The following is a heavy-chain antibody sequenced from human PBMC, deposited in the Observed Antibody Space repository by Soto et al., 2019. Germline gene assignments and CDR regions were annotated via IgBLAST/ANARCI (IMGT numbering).Heavy chain of an antibody. V-gene: IGHV3-23*01. CDR1: GFTFSSYA. CDR2: ISGSGGST. CDR3: AKVTSAARWFENDY. J-gene: IGHJ4*02. D-gene: IGHD6-6*01. Sequence: PGGSLRLSCAASGFTFSSYAMSWVRQAPGKGLEWVSAISGSGGSTYYADSVKGRFTISRDNSKNTLYLQMNSLRAEDTAVYYCAKVTSAARWFENDYWGQGTLVTVSS.